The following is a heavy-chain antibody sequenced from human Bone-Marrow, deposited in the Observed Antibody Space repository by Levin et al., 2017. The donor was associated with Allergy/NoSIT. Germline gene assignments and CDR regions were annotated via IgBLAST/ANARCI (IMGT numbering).Heavy chain of an antibody. D-gene: IGHD5-24*01. Sequence: GGSLRLSCAGSGFTFREYWMMWVRQAPGKGPEWVANIKTDGTEFYFADSVKGRFTISRDNANNVVHLQMRNLRAEDTALYYCSSANVAGYNRYYNYGMGVGGQGTMVTGS. CDR3: SSANVAGYNRYYNYGMGV. CDR1: GFTFREYW. J-gene: IGHJ6*02. CDR2: IKTDGTEF. V-gene: IGHV3-7*01.